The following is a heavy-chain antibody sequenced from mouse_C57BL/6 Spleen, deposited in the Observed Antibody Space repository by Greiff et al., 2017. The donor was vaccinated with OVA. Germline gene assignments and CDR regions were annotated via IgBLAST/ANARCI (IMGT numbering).Heavy chain of an antibody. V-gene: IGHV1-64*01. CDR3: ASSPTTVVANWYFDV. J-gene: IGHJ1*03. CDR2: IHPNSGST. D-gene: IGHD1-1*01. Sequence: VQLQQPGAELVKPGASVKLSCKASGYTFTSYWMHWVKQRPGQGLEWIGMIHPNSGSTNYNEKFKSKATLTVDKSSSTAYMQLSSLTSEDSAVYYCASSPTTVVANWYFDVWGTGTTVTVSS. CDR1: GYTFTSYW.